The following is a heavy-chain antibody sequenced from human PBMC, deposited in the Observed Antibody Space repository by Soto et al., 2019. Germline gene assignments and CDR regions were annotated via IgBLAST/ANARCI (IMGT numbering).Heavy chain of an antibody. CDR1: GGTFSSYT. J-gene: IGHJ5*02. Sequence: QVQLVQSGAEVKKPGSSVKVSCTASGGTFSSYTISWVRQAPGQGLEWMGRIIPILGIANYAQKFQGSVTITADKSTSTAYMELSSLRSEDTAVYYCAMNLGELSLGRWFDPWGQGTLVTVSS. V-gene: IGHV1-69*02. D-gene: IGHD3-16*02. CDR3: AMNLGELSLGRWFDP. CDR2: IIPILGIA.